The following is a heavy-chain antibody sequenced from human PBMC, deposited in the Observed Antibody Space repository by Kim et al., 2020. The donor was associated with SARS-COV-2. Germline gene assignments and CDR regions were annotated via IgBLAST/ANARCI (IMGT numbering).Heavy chain of an antibody. CDR2: IYNRGSST. CDR1: GDSISNYY. J-gene: IGHJ3*02. V-gene: IGHV4-59*08. D-gene: IGHD2-8*02. Sequence: SETLSLTCSLSGDSISNYYWTWIRQPPGKGLEWIGYIYNRGSSTSYNPYVKSRVSISVDTSKNQFSLSLNSVTAADTAVYYCAKWSRVVSTGSVAHAFDMWSQGTMVVVST. CDR3: AKWSRVVSTGSVAHAFDM.